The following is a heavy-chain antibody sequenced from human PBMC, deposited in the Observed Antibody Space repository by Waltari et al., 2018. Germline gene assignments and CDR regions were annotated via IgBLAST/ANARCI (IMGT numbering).Heavy chain of an antibody. J-gene: IGHJ4*02. CDR2: IYRGGTT. D-gene: IGHD5-12*01. Sequence: EVQLLESGGGLFKSGGSLRLSCAAFGFSVSSNYMRWVRQAPGKGLEWVSVIYRGGTTYYADSVKGRFTISRDNSKNTLYLQMNSLRAEDTAVYYCTEISMEIYGVLFDYWGQGTLVTVSS. CDR1: GFSVSSNY. V-gene: IGHV3-53*01. CDR3: TEISMEIYGVLFDY.